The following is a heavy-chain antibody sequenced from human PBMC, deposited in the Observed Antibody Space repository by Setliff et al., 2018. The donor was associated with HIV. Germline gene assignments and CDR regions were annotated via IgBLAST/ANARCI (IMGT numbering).Heavy chain of an antibody. CDR2: MSYDGNNK. CDR3: ARDRWFSNNWYSDY. V-gene: IGHV3-30*07. D-gene: IGHD6-13*01. CDR1: GFIFSSYA. J-gene: IGHJ4*02. Sequence: GGSLRLSCAASGFIFSSYAMHWVRQAPGKGLEWVAVMSYDGNNKYYADSVRGRFTISRDNAENSLFLQMTGLRPEDTAMYYCARDRWFSNNWYSDYWGQGTLVTVSS.